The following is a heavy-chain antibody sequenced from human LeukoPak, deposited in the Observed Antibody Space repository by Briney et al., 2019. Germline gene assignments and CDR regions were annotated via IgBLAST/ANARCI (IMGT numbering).Heavy chain of an antibody. CDR2: IIPIFGTA. V-gene: IGHV1-69*05. CDR1: GGTFSSYA. D-gene: IGHD5-12*01. Sequence: SVKVSCKASGGTFSSYAISWVRQAPGQGLEWMGGIIPIFGTANYAQKFQGRVTITTDESTSTAYMELSSLRSEGTAVYYCARTGGWDVNWFDPWGQGTLVTVSS. J-gene: IGHJ5*02. CDR3: ARTGGWDVNWFDP.